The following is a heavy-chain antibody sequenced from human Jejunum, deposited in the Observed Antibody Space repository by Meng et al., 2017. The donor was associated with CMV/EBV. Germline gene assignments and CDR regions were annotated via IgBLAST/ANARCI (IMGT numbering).Heavy chain of an antibody. V-gene: IGHV7-4-1*02. J-gene: IGHJ5*02. D-gene: IGHD2/OR15-2a*01. CDR2: ISTNTGTP. Sequence: QVRRVQYGYELKKPGASVKVSCKASGYTFSTYTINWVRQAHGRGLEWMGWISTNTGTPTYTQGFTGRFVFSLDTSVSTAYLQISSLKAEDTAVYYCARGGNFDPWGQGTLVTVSS. CDR3: ARGGNFDP. CDR1: GYTFSTYT.